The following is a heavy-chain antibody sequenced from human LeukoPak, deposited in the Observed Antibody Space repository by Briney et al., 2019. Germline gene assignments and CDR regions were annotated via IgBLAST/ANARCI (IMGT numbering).Heavy chain of an antibody. Sequence: PSETLSLTCAVPGGSVNGYYWSWIRQPPGKGLEWIGYIYYTGGTNYNPSLRSRVTISVDTSNDQLSLKLTSVSAADTAVYYCARVGDWNDLVYWGQGILVTVSS. CDR2: IYYTGGT. CDR1: GGSVNGYY. J-gene: IGHJ4*02. CDR3: ARVGDWNDLVY. D-gene: IGHD1-1*01. V-gene: IGHV4-59*02.